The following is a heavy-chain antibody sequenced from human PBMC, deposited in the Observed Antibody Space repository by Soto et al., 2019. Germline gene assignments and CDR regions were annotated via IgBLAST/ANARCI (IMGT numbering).Heavy chain of an antibody. J-gene: IGHJ4*02. Sequence: ASVKVSCKASGYTFTGYYMHWVQQAPGQGLEWMGWINPNSGGTNYAQKFQGWVTMTRDTSISTAYMELSRLRSDDTAVYYCARYQAAGLRFLYYWGQGTLVTVSS. CDR1: GYTFTGYY. CDR3: ARYQAAGLRFLYY. D-gene: IGHD3-3*01. V-gene: IGHV1-2*04. CDR2: INPNSGGT.